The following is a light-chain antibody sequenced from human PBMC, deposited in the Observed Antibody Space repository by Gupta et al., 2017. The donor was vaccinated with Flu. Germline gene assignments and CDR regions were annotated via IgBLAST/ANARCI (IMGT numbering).Light chain of an antibody. CDR1: ALPKQY. Sequence: SYELTQAPSVSVSAGQTARITCSGDALPKQYAYWFQQKPGQAPVVFFNKDIERPSGIPARFSGSTSATTANSSISVVQAEDGADDDGHSAKTTRSYLVFGGVTKM. CDR3: HSAKTTRSYLV. J-gene: IGLJ2*01. CDR2: KDI. V-gene: IGLV3-25*02.